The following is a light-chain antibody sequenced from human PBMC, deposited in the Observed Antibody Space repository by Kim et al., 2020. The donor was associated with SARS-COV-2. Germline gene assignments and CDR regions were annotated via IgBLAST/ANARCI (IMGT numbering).Light chain of an antibody. CDR3: QVWDSSSDHPV. J-gene: IGLJ3*02. Sequence: SYELTQPPSVSVAPGKTARITCGGNNIGSKSVHWYQQKPGQAPVLVIYYDSDRPSGIPERFSGSNSGNTATLTICRVEAGDEADYYCQVWDSSSDHPVFG. CDR2: YDS. V-gene: IGLV3-21*04. CDR1: NIGSKS.